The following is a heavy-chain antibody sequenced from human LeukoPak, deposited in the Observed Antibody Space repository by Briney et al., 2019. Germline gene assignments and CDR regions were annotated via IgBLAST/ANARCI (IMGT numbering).Heavy chain of an antibody. D-gene: IGHD6-19*01. J-gene: IGHJ4*02. Sequence: GGSLRLSCAASGFTFDDHGMSWVRQVPGKGLEWVSGIKWDGGSTGYADSVKGRFTISRDNAKNSLYLQMNSLRAEDTAVYYCARDPAVGIAVAGTDYWGQGTLVTVSS. V-gene: IGHV3-20*04. CDR1: GFTFDDHG. CDR2: IKWDGGST. CDR3: ARDPAVGIAVAGTDY.